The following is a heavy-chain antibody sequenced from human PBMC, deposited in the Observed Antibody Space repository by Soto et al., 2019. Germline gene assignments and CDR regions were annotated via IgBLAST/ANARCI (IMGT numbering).Heavy chain of an antibody. CDR2: ISHSGSST. CDR3: ARGHLPGGNTFYYDY. Sequence: QVQLQQWGAGLLKPSETLSLTCTVYGGSFSGNYWSWIRQPPGMGLEWIGEISHSGSSTKYNPSFKSRVTISVDTSKNPFSLKLSSVTAADTAMYYCARGHLPGGNTFYYDYWGQGTLVTVSS. CDR1: GGSFSGNY. D-gene: IGHD2-15*01. V-gene: IGHV4-34*01. J-gene: IGHJ4*02.